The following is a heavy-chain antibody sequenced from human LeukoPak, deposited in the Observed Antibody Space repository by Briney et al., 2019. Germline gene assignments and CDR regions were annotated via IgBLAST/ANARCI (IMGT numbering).Heavy chain of an antibody. J-gene: IGHJ4*02. D-gene: IGHD1-26*01. CDR3: ATGGSYPGRYFDF. CDR2: FDPEDGET. V-gene: IGHV1-24*01. Sequence: ASVKVSCKVSGYTLTELSMHWVRQAPGKGLEWMGGFDPEDGETIYAQKFQGSVTMTEDTSTDTAYMELSSLRSEDTAVYYCATGGSYPGRYFDFWAREPWSPSPQ. CDR1: GYTLTELS.